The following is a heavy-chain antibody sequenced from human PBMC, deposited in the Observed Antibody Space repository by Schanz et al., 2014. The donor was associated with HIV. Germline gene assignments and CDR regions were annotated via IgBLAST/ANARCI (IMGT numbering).Heavy chain of an antibody. CDR2: VSSGSSFI. J-gene: IGHJ6*02. D-gene: IGHD3-3*01. CDR3: ARGRFLERGGMDV. CDR1: GFTFTDYA. V-gene: IGHV3-21*01. Sequence: EVQLVESGGHLVQPGRSLRLSCAASGFTFTDYAMHWVRQVPGKGLEWVSSVSSGSSFIYYADSVKGRFTISRDNAKNSLYLQMNSLRAEDTAVYYCARGRFLERGGMDVWGQGTAVTVSS.